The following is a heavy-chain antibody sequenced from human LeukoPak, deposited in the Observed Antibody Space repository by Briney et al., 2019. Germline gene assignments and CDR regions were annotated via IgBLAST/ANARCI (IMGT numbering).Heavy chain of an antibody. V-gene: IGHV3-23*01. CDR3: AKDREVGASGWFDP. J-gene: IGHJ5*02. Sequence: GGSLRLSCAASGFTFSSYAMSWVRQAPGKGLEWVSAISGSGGSIYIADSVKGRFTISRDNSKNTLYLQMNSLRAEDTAVYYCAKDREVGASGWFDPWGQGTLVTVSS. D-gene: IGHD1-26*01. CDR1: GFTFSSYA. CDR2: ISGSGGSI.